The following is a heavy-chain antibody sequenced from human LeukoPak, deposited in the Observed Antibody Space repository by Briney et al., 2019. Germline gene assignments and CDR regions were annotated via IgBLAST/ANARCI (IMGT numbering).Heavy chain of an antibody. V-gene: IGHV3-72*01. CDR1: GFTFSDHY. J-gene: IGHJ4*02. CDR3: ARDSPLNY. CDR2: SRNKVNSYTT. Sequence: GGSLRLSCAASGFTFSDHYMDWVRQAPGKGLEWVGRSRNKVNSYTTEYAASVKGIFTISRDDSKNSLYLQMNSLKTEATAVYYCARDSPLNYWGQGTLVTVSS.